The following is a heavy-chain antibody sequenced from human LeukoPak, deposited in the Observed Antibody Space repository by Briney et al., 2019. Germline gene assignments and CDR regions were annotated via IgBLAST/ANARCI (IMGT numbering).Heavy chain of an antibody. V-gene: IGHV3-74*01. J-gene: IGHJ6*02. D-gene: IGHD2-21*01. CDR1: GFTFSTYW. CDR3: AREFVTYYYVMDV. CDR2: INSDGSST. Sequence: GGSLRLSCAASGFTFSTYWMHWVRQAPGKGLVWVSRINSDGSSTSYADAVKGRFTISRDNAKNTLYLQMSSLRAEDTAVYYCAREFVTYYYVMDVWGQGTTVTVSS.